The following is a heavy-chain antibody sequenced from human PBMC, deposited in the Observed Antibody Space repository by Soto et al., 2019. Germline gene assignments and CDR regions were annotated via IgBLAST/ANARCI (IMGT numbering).Heavy chain of an antibody. CDR1: GFTLSNAW. J-gene: IGHJ4*02. V-gene: IGHV3-15*01. CDR3: AKGAARYFDY. Sequence: PGGSLRLSCAASGFTLSNAWVSWVRQAPGKGLEWVGRIKNKMEGGTTDYAAPVKGRFTISRDDSKNMLYLQMNSLRGEDTGTYYCAKGAARYFDYWGRGTLVTVSS. CDR2: IKNKMEGGTT. D-gene: IGHD1-26*01.